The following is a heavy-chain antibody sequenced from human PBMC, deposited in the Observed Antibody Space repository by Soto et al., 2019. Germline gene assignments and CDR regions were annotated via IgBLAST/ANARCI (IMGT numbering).Heavy chain of an antibody. J-gene: IGHJ4*02. CDR3: ARDITRVRVV. V-gene: IGHV1-69*08. Sequence: QVQLVQSGAEVKKPGSSVKVSCKASGGTFSSYTISWVRQAPGQGLEWMGRIIPILGIANYAQKFQGRVTIPAEKSTSTAYRELSSLRFEDRPVFYCARDITRVRVVGGKETLVTVSS. CDR1: GGTFSSYT. CDR2: IIPILGIA. D-gene: IGHD3-10*01.